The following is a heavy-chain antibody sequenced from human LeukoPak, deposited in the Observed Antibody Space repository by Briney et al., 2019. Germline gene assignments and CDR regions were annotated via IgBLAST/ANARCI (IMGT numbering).Heavy chain of an antibody. D-gene: IGHD3-16*02. CDR1: GFTFSDYA. CDR2: INDTGRRT. CDR3: GRHDSFIPY. Sequence: GGSVRLSCAASGFTFSDYAMTWVRQASGKGLEWVSSINDTGRRTYYTDSVKGRFTISRDDSKKTVYLGMSTLRAEDTAIYFCGRHDSFIPYWGQGTLVTVSS. V-gene: IGHV3-23*01. J-gene: IGHJ4*02.